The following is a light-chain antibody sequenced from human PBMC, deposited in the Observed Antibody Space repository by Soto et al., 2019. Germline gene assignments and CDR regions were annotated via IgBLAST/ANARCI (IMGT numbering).Light chain of an antibody. CDR1: QALSNY. CDR2: SAS. V-gene: IGKV1-9*01. Sequence: DVQLTQSPSVLSASVGDTVTITCRASQALSNYLAWYQQKPGKAPDLLIYSASTLQSGVPSRLSGSGSGTEFTLTISSLQPDDFATYYCQQYNSYPRTFGQGTKVDIK. J-gene: IGKJ1*01. CDR3: QQYNSYPRT.